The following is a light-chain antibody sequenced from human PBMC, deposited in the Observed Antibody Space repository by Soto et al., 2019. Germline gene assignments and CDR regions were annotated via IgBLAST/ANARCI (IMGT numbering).Light chain of an antibody. Sequence: QSVLTQPACVSGSPGQSITISCTGTSNDVGGYDYVSWYQHHPGKAPKLMIYEVTNRPSGVSNRFSGSKSANTASLTISGLQAEDEADYFCSSYASENAYVFGTGTKLTVL. CDR1: SNDVGGYDY. J-gene: IGLJ1*01. V-gene: IGLV2-14*01. CDR3: SSYASENAYV. CDR2: EVT.